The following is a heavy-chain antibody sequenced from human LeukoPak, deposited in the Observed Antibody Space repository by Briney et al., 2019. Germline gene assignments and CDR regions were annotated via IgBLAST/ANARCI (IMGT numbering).Heavy chain of an antibody. D-gene: IGHD1-7*01. CDR3: ARGPTNWNYSFYRY. V-gene: IGHV4-34*01. Sequence: PSETLSLTCAVYGGSFSGYYWSWIRQPPGKGLEWIGEINHSGSTNYNPSLKSRVTISVDTSKNQFSLKLSSVTAADTAVYYCARGPTNWNYSFYRYWGQGTLVTVSS. J-gene: IGHJ4*02. CDR2: INHSGST. CDR1: GGSFSGYY.